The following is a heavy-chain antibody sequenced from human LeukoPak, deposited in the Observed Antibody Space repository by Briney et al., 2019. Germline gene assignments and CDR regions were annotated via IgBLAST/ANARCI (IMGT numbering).Heavy chain of an antibody. J-gene: IGHJ4*02. V-gene: IGHV3-7*01. CDR2: IKQDGSEK. Sequence: GGSLRLSCAASGFTFSIYEMNWVRQAPGKGLEWVANIKQDGSEKYYVDSVKGRLTISRDNAKNSLYLQMNSLRAEDTAVYYCARDSLYDYVWGSYRSLDYWGQGTLVTVSS. D-gene: IGHD3-16*02. CDR1: GFTFSIYE. CDR3: ARDSLYDYVWGSYRSLDY.